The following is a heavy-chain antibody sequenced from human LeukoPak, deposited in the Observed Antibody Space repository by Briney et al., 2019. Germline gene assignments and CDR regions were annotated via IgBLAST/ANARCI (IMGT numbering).Heavy chain of an antibody. V-gene: IGHV3-23*01. CDR3: TTDEFDHGSDY. CDR1: GFTFNSYV. Sequence: GGSLRLSCAASGFTFNSYVINWVRRAPGKGLEWVSAISGTGGRTYYADSVKGRFTISRDNSKNTLYLQMNSLRGEDTAVYYCTTDEFDHGSDYWGQGTLVTVSS. J-gene: IGHJ4*02. D-gene: IGHD3-10*01. CDR2: ISGTGGRT.